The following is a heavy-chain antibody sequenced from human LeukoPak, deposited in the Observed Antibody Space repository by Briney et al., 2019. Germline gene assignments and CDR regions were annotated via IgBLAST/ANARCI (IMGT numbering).Heavy chain of an antibody. V-gene: IGHV3-7*01. J-gene: IGHJ6*04. CDR2: INRDGSQK. Sequence: GGSLRLSCAASGFSLGGYWMTWVRQAPGKGLEWVANINRDGSQKNHVDSVQGRFTISRDNAKNTLYLQMNSLRAEDTAVYYCARDRAPAVWGKGTTVTVSS. CDR1: GFSLGGYW. CDR3: ARDRAPAV.